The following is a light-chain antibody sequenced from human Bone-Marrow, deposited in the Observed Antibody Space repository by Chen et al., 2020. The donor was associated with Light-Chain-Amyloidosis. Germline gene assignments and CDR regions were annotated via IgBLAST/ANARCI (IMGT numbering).Light chain of an antibody. CDR2: RDT. CDR1: DLPTRY. CDR3: QSADSSGTYEVI. V-gene: IGLV3-25*03. J-gene: IGLJ2*01. Sequence: SYELTQPPSVSVSPGQTARITCSGADLPTRYAYWYQQKPGRAPVLVIHRDTERPAGISERFSGTSSETTGKLTSSGGQAEDEADYRCQSADSSGTYEVIFGGGSKLTVL.